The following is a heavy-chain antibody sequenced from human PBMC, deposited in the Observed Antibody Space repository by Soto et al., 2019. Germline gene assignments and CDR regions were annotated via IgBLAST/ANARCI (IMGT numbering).Heavy chain of an antibody. D-gene: IGHD3-3*01. V-gene: IGHV3-73*02. J-gene: IGHJ4*02. CDR1: GFIFSDSA. CDR3: TRGIDVWRCYTRDYLDY. Sequence: EVQLVESGGGLVQPGGSLKLSCAASGFIFSDSALHWVRQASGKGLEWVGRIRRKANNYATTYAASVEGRFAIARDDSTNTAYLQMNSLKTEDTAIYYCTRGIDVWRCYTRDYLDYWGQGTLVTVSS. CDR2: IRRKANNYAT.